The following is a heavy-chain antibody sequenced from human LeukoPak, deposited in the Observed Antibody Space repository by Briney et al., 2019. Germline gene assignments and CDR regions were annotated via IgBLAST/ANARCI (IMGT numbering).Heavy chain of an antibody. Sequence: ASVKVSCKASGYTFTSYGISWVRQAPGQGLEWMGWISAYNGNTNYAQKLQGRVTMTTDTSTSTAYMELRSLRSDDTAVYYCARDPATTTYYYDSSGYPWWFDPWGQGTLVTVSS. CDR2: ISAYNGNT. D-gene: IGHD3-22*01. V-gene: IGHV1-18*01. CDR3: ARDPATTTYYYDSSGYPWWFDP. J-gene: IGHJ5*02. CDR1: GYTFTSYG.